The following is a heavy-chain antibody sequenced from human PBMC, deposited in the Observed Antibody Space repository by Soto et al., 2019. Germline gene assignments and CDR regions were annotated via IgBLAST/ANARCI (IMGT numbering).Heavy chain of an antibody. J-gene: IGHJ4*02. CDR2: IWCDGSNK. V-gene: IGHV3-33*01. CDR1: GFTFSSYG. D-gene: IGHD1-1*01. Sequence: GGSLRLSCAASGFTFSSYGMHWVRQAPGKGLEWVAVIWCDGSNKYYADSVKGRFTISRDNSKNMLYLQMNSLRAEDTAIYYCTTAFEFWGQGALVTVSS. CDR3: TTAFEF.